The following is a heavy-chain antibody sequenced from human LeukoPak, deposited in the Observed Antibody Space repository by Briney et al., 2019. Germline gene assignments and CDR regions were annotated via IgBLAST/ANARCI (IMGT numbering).Heavy chain of an antibody. V-gene: IGHV1-2*02. CDR2: IIPDSGVT. CDR3: ARRSSSSDLDF. Sequence: GASVKVSCKASGYTFTDSYIYWVRQAPGPGLEWMGLIIPDSGVTKYAQKFQGRVAMTRDTSISTAYMELSGLTSDDTAVYFCARRSSSSDLDFWGQETLVTVST. J-gene: IGHJ4*02. D-gene: IGHD6-6*01. CDR1: GYTFTDSY.